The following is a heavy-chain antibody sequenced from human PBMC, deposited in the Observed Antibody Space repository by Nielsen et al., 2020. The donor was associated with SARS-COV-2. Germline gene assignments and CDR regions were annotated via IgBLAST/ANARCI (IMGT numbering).Heavy chain of an antibody. CDR1: GFTFSSHW. J-gene: IGHJ4*02. Sequence: GESLKISCVASGFTFSSHWMHWVRQVPGKGLLWLSRINNDGSSTGYADSVKGRFTISRDNAKNTLWLEMNSLRVDDTAVYYCVGDTGGRWGELWGQGTLVTVSS. CDR2: INNDGSST. CDR3: VGDTGGRWGEL. V-gene: IGHV3-74*01. D-gene: IGHD2-15*01.